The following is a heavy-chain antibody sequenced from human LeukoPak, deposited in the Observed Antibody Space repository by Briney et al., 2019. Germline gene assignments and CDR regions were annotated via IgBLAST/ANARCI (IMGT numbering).Heavy chain of an antibody. J-gene: IGHJ4*02. CDR1: GGSFSGYY. Sequence: PSETLSLTCAVHGGSFSGYYWSWIRQPPGKGLEWIGEINHSGSTNYNPSLKSRVTISVDTSKNQFSLKLSSVTAADTAVYYCARDDSGSSDYWGQGTLVTVSS. CDR2: INHSGST. D-gene: IGHD1-26*01. V-gene: IGHV4-34*01. CDR3: ARDDSGSSDY.